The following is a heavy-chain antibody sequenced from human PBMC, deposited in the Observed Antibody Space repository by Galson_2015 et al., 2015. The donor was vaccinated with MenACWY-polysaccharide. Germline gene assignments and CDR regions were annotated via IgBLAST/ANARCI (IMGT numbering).Heavy chain of an antibody. CDR1: GFSFSTYW. D-gene: IGHD5/OR15-5a*01. V-gene: IGHV3-74*01. Sequence: SLRLSCAASGFSFSTYWMHWVRHAPGKGLVWVSRINADGSATGYADSVRGRFTISRDNAKNTLYLEMNSLRAEDTAVYYCARNVRPNTSVAIPHYWVHGTLVTVSS. CDR2: INADGSAT. CDR3: ARNVRPNTSVAIPHY. J-gene: IGHJ4*01.